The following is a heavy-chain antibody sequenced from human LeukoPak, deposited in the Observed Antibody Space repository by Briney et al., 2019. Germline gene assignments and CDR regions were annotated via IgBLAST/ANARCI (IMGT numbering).Heavy chain of an antibody. J-gene: IGHJ4*02. CDR1: GGSISSSSYY. V-gene: IGHV4-39*07. CDR2: IYHSGST. Sequence: PSETLSLTCTVSGGSISSSSYYWGWIRQPPGKGLEWIGSIYHSGSTYYNPSLKSRVTISVDTSKNQFSLKLSSVTAADTAVYYCARDSIYGSGSYFDYWGQGTLVTVSS. CDR3: ARDSIYGSGSYFDY. D-gene: IGHD3-10*01.